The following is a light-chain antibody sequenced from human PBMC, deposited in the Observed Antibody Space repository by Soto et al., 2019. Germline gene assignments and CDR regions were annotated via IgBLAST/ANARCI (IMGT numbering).Light chain of an antibody. CDR1: QGISSY. J-gene: IGKJ2*01. CDR2: AAS. V-gene: IGKV1-8*01. CDR3: QQYYSYPPLT. Sequence: AIRMTQSPSSFSASTGDRVTITCRASQGISSYLAWYQQKPGKAPKLLIYAASTLQSGVPSRFRRSWSGTNFTLTLNCPQSEEFATYFCQQYYSYPPLTFCQGTKLEIK.